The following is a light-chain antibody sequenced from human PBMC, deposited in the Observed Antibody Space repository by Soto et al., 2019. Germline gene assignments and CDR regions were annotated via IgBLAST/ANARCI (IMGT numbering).Light chain of an antibody. CDR3: SSYTSTSTYV. CDR2: HVS. CDR1: SSDVGGYNY. J-gene: IGLJ1*01. Sequence: QSALTQPASVSGSPGQSITISCTGTSSDVGGYNYVSWYQQYPGKAPKLMIYHVSNRPSGVSNRFSGSKSGNSASLTISGPQAEDEADYYCSSYTSTSTYVFGTGTKLTVL. V-gene: IGLV2-14*01.